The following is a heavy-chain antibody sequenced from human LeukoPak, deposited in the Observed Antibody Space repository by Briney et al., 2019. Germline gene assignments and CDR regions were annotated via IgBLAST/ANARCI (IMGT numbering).Heavy chain of an antibody. J-gene: IGHJ5*02. Sequence: ASVKVSCKASGYTFTGYYMHWVRQAPGQGLEWMGWINPNSGGTNYAQKLQGRVTMTTDTSTSTAYMELRSLRSDDTAVYYCARDRIAALGWFDPWGQGTLVTVSS. V-gene: IGHV1-2*02. CDR2: INPNSGGT. CDR3: ARDRIAALGWFDP. CDR1: GYTFTGYY. D-gene: IGHD6-6*01.